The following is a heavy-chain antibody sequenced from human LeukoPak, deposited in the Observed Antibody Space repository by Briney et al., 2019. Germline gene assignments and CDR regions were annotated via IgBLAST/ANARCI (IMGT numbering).Heavy chain of an antibody. CDR3: AKDRNYYDSSGYYYEGLFDY. J-gene: IGHJ4*02. CDR1: GLTFSSYG. V-gene: IGHV3-30*18. D-gene: IGHD3-22*01. Sequence: PGGSLRLSCAASGLTFSSYGMHWVRQAPGKGLEWVAVISYDGSNKYYADSVKGRFTISRDNSKNTLYLQMNSLRAEDTAVYYCAKDRNYYDSSGYYYEGLFDYWGQGTLVTVPS. CDR2: ISYDGSNK.